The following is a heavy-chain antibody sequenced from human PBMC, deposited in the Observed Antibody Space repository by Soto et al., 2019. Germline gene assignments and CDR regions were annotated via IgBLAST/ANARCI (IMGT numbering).Heavy chain of an antibody. D-gene: IGHD2-2*01. CDR1: GYSFTSYW. Sequence: GESLKISCKGSGYSFTSYWIGWVRQMPGKGLEWMGIIYPGDSDTRYSPSFQGQVTISADKSISTAYLQWSSLKASDTAMYYCARLWLAVLQVARKSNYYYYMDFWAKGPRSPSP. CDR2: IYPGDSDT. V-gene: IGHV5-51*01. J-gene: IGHJ6*03. CDR3: ARLWLAVLQVARKSNYYYYMDF.